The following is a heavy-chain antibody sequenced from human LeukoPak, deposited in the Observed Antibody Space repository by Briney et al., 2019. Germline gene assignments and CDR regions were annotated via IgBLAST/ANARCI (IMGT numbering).Heavy chain of an antibody. D-gene: IGHD2-2*01. Sequence: ASVTVSCTTSGYTFVNYGINWVRQAPGQGLEWMGWISLKSGSAGYAQRVQGRVTLTTDTSTNTAYMELRSLRADDTAVYYCARVSYLRPYQLDSWDQGTLVSISS. J-gene: IGHJ4*02. CDR3: ARVSYLRPYQLDS. V-gene: IGHV1-18*01. CDR2: ISLKSGSA. CDR1: GYTFVNYG.